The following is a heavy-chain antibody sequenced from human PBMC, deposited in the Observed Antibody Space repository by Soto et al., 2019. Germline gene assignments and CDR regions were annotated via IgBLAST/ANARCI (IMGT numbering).Heavy chain of an antibody. D-gene: IGHD4-17*01. Sequence: QVQLVQSGAEVKKPGASVKVSCKASGYTFTSYGISWVRQAPGQGLEWMGWISAYNGNTNYAQTLQGRVTMTTDTSTSTAYLELRSVRSADTAVYYCARDTRDDYGDYQGWFDPWGQGTLVTVSS. J-gene: IGHJ5*02. CDR3: ARDTRDDYGDYQGWFDP. CDR1: GYTFTSYG. V-gene: IGHV1-18*01. CDR2: ISAYNGNT.